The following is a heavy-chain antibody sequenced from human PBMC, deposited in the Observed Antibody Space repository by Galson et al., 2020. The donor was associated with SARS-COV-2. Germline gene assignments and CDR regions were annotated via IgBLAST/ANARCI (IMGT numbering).Heavy chain of an antibody. CDR2: IYHSGST. V-gene: IGHV4-4*02. CDR1: GGSISSSNW. J-gene: IGHJ4*02. CDR3: ARLSQGAPPQSVDD. Sequence: SETLSLTCAVSGGSISSSNWWSWVRQPPGKGLEWIGEIYHSGSTNYNPSLKSRVTISVDTSKNQFSLKLSSVTAADTAVYYCARLSQGAPPQSVDDWGQGTLVTVSS.